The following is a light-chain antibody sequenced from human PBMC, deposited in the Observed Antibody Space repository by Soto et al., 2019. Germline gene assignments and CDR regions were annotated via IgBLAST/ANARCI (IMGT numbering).Light chain of an antibody. CDR3: MKRTHWPHT. Sequence: DFVMTQSPLSLPVTLGQPASIPCRSSQSLVHSDGNTYLNWYQQTPGHSPRRLIYKVSTRESGGADSFSGSASGSDFTPKISRGEAEDVVVYYCMKRTHWPHTFGQGTKLEIK. J-gene: IGKJ2*01. V-gene: IGKV2-30*02. CDR1: QSLVHSDGNTY. CDR2: KVS.